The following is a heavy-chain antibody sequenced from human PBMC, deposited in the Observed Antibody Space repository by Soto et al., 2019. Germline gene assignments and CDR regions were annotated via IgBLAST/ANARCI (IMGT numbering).Heavy chain of an antibody. V-gene: IGHV3-30-3*01. Sequence: QVQLVESGGGVVQPGRSLSLSCAASGFTFSSNAMHWVRQAPGKGLEWVAVISYDGSNKYYVDSVKGRFTISRDNSKNTLYLQMNSLRPEDTAVYYCARDRVVAGIGEFDNWGPGTLVTVSS. D-gene: IGHD6-19*01. CDR3: ARDRVVAGIGEFDN. J-gene: IGHJ4*02. CDR1: GFTFSSNA. CDR2: ISYDGSNK.